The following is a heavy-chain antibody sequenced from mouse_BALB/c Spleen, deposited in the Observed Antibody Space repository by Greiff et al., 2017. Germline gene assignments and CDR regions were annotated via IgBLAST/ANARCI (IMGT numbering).Heavy chain of an antibody. CDR2: ISSGGGST. Sequence: EVNVVESGGGLVKPGGSLKLSCAASGFAFSSYDMSWVRQTPEKRLEWVAYISSGGGSTYYPDTVKGRFTISRDNAKNTLYLQMSSLKSEDTAMYYCARHEGRYYYGSSYGYYAMDYWGQGTSVTVSS. CDR3: ARHEGRYYYGSSYGYYAMDY. J-gene: IGHJ4*01. V-gene: IGHV5-12-1*01. CDR1: GFAFSSYD. D-gene: IGHD1-1*01.